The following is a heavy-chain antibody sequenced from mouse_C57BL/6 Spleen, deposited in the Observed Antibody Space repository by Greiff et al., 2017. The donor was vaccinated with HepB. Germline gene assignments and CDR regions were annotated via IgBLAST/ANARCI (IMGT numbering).Heavy chain of an antibody. J-gene: IGHJ1*03. CDR1: GYTFTSYW. CDR2: INPSNGGT. V-gene: IGHV1-53*01. D-gene: IGHD2-4*01. Sequence: VQLQQPGTELVKPGASVKLSCKASGYTFTSYWMHWVKQRPGQGLEWIGNINPSNGGTNYNEKFKSKATLTVDKSSSTAYMQLSSLTSEASAVYYCASGVYYDYDDWYFDVWGTGTTVTVSS. CDR3: ASGVYYDYDDWYFDV.